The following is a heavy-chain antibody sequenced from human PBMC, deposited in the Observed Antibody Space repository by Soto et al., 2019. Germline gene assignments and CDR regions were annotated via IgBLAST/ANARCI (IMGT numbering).Heavy chain of an antibody. CDR2: IYYSGRT. D-gene: IGHD2-15*01. CDR3: ARQRVLPAQYFFDY. Sequence: SETLSLTCTVTGDSINSRSYYWGWIRQPPGKGLEWIGSIYYSGRTYNNPSLRSRVSMSIDTSKDQFSLKLNSMTAADTAVYYCARQRVLPAQYFFDYWGQGTLVTVSS. CDR1: GDSINSRSYY. V-gene: IGHV4-39*01. J-gene: IGHJ4*02.